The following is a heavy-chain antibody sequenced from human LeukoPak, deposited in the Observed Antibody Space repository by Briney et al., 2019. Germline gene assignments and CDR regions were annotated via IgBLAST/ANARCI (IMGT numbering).Heavy chain of an antibody. D-gene: IGHD6-13*01. Sequence: PSETLSLTCTVSGGSISSSSYYWGWIRQPPGKGLEWIGSIYYSGSTYCNPSLKSRVTISVDTSKNQFSLKLSSVTAADTAVYYCARLKGGYIAAALRFDYWGQGTLVTVSS. CDR1: GGSISSSSYY. CDR2: IYYSGST. CDR3: ARLKGGYIAAALRFDY. V-gene: IGHV4-39*01. J-gene: IGHJ4*02.